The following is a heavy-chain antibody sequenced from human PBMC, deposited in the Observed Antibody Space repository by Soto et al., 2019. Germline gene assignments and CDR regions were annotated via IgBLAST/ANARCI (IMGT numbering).Heavy chain of an antibody. D-gene: IGHD6-25*01. CDR1: GYTFNSYY. CDR3: ASPQSGNGDYWYFDL. J-gene: IGHJ2*01. V-gene: IGHV1-46*02. Sequence: GASVKVSCKASGYTFNSYYMHWVRQAPGQGLEWMGIINPSGGSTSYAQKFQGRVTMTRDTSTSTVYMELSSLRSEDTAVYYCASPQSGNGDYWYFDLWGRDTLVTVSS. CDR2: INPSGGST.